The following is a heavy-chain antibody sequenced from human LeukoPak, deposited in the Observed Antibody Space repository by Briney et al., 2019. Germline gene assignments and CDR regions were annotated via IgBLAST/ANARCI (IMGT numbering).Heavy chain of an antibody. V-gene: IGHV4-39*07. J-gene: IGHJ4*02. Sequence: SETLSPTCTVSGGSISSSSYYWGWIRQPPGKGLEWIGSIYYSGSTYYNPSLKSRVTISVDTSKNQFSLKLSSVTAADTAVYYCARDNPPPHYYDSSGSDYWGQGTLVTVSS. D-gene: IGHD3-22*01. CDR3: ARDNPPPHYYDSSGSDY. CDR1: GGSISSSSYY. CDR2: IYYSGST.